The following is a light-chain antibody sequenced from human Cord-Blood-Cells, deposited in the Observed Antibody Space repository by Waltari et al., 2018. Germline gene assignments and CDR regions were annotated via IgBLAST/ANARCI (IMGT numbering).Light chain of an antibody. Sequence: QSVLTQPPSVSGAPGQRVTISCTGNSPNIGAGYDVHWYQQLPGTAPKLLIYGNSNRPSGVPDRFSGSKSGTSASLAITGLQAEDEADYYCQSYDSSLSGYVFGTGTKVTVL. J-gene: IGLJ1*01. CDR2: GNS. CDR3: QSYDSSLSGYV. CDR1: SPNIGAGYD. V-gene: IGLV1-40*01.